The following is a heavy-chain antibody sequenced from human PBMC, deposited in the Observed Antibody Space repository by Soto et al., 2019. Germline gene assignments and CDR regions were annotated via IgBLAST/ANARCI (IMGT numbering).Heavy chain of an antibody. CDR1: GYIFTSYY. CDR3: VRWVVGEAKGDY. CDR2: INLSGGST. Sequence: ASVKVSCKASGYIFTSYYMHWVRQAPGQGLEWMGIINLSGGSTDYAQKFQGRLTMTRDTPTSTVYMELSSLRSDDTAVYYCVRWVVGEAKGDYWGQGTLVTVSS. V-gene: IGHV1-46*03. J-gene: IGHJ4*02. D-gene: IGHD1-26*01.